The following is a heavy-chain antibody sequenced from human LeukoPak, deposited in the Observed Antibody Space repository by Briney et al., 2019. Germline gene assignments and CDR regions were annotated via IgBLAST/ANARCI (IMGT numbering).Heavy chain of an antibody. Sequence: SETLSLTCTVSGGSINSYYWSWIRQPAGKGLEWIGRIYSSGSTNYNPSLKSRVSMSVDTPKNQFSLKLTSVTAADTAVYYCARGGKATVVTMWGQGILVTVSS. J-gene: IGHJ4*02. CDR1: GGSINSYY. D-gene: IGHD4-23*01. V-gene: IGHV4-4*07. CDR3: ARGGKATVVTM. CDR2: IYSSGST.